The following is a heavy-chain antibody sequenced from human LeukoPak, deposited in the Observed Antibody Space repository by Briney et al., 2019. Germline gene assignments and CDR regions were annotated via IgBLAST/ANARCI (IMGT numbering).Heavy chain of an antibody. CDR1: GYTFTDYY. Sequence: ASVKVSRKASGYTFTDYYMHWVRQAPGQGLEWMGWINPNSGGTNYAQKFQGRVTMTRDTSISTAYMELSRLRSDDTAVYYCARGSYYYDSSAYYGGFDYWGQGTLVTVSS. J-gene: IGHJ4*02. CDR2: INPNSGGT. CDR3: ARGSYYYDSSAYYGGFDY. V-gene: IGHV1-2*02. D-gene: IGHD3-22*01.